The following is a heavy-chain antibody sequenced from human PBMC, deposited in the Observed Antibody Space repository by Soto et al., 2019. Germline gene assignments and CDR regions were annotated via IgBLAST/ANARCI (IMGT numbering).Heavy chain of an antibody. CDR3: ARVGSSLVPE. V-gene: IGHV4-31*03. CDR2: IYYSGTT. CDR1: GGSISSGAYY. D-gene: IGHD6-13*01. J-gene: IGHJ4*02. Sequence: SETLSLTCTVSGGSISSGAYYWTWIRQHPGKGLEWIGYIYYSGTTYYNPSLKSRVTISLDTSKNQFSLKLSSVTAADTAVYYCARVGSSLVPEWGQGTLVTVSS.